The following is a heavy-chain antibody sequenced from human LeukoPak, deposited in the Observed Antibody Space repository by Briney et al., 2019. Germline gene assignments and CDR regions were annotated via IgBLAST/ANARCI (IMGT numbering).Heavy chain of an antibody. J-gene: IGHJ4*02. CDR1: GFTFSSYC. Sequence: GGSLRLSCAAAGFTFSSYCMHWVRQAPGKGLEWVAVIWYDGSNKYYADSVKGRFTISRDNSKNTLYLQMNSLRAEDTAVYYCARVSYYYDSSGLSLDYWGQGTLVTVSS. CDR2: IWYDGSNK. D-gene: IGHD3-22*01. CDR3: ARVSYYYDSSGLSLDY. V-gene: IGHV3-33*01.